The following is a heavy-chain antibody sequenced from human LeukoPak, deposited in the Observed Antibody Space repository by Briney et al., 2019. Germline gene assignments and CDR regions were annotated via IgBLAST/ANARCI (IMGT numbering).Heavy chain of an antibody. D-gene: IGHD5-18*01. CDR1: GYTFTSYY. CDR3: ARGGVQLWSPFGY. J-gene: IGHJ4*02. CDR2: IIPIFGTA. V-gene: IGHV1-69*13. Sequence: SVKVSCKASGYTFTSYYISWVRQAPGQGLEWMGGIIPIFGTASYAQKFQGRVTITADESTSTAYMELSSLRSEDTAVYYCARGGVQLWSPFGYWGQGTLVTVSS.